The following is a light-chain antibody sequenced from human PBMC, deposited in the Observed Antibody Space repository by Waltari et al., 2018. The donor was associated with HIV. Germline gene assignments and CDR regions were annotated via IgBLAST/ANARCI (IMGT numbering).Light chain of an antibody. Sequence: QSALAQPRSVSGSPGQSVTISCTGTSSDVGAYYFVSWYQQHPGIAPKLIIYDVSKRPSGVPDRVSGSKSGSTASLTISGLQAEDEADYHCCSYAGTFRVFGGGTKLTVL. J-gene: IGLJ3*02. V-gene: IGLV2-11*01. CDR2: DVS. CDR1: SSDVGAYYF. CDR3: CSYAGTFRV.